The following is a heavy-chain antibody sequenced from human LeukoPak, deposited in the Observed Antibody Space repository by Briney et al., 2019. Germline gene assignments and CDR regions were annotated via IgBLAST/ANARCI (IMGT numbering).Heavy chain of an antibody. CDR3: ARDTGLPRGKAYYYYYMDV. J-gene: IGHJ6*03. Sequence: SQTLSLTCAVSGGSISGYYWSWIRQPAGKGLEWIGRVYTSGSTDYNPSLKSRVTMSVDTSKNPFSLRLTSVTAADTAVYFCARDTGLPRGKAYYYYYMDVWGKGTTVTVSS. CDR2: VYTSGST. CDR1: GGSISGYY. D-gene: IGHD3-16*01. V-gene: IGHV4-4*07.